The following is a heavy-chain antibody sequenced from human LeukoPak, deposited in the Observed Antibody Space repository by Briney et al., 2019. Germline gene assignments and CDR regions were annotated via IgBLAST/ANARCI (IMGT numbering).Heavy chain of an antibody. Sequence: GGCLRLSCAASGFTFGTYWMNWVRRAPGKGLEWVANINQDGSEKYYVDSVKGRFTISRDNAKNSLYLQMNSLRAEDTAVFYCARAGSLWFGESKLDYWGQGTLVTVSS. CDR1: GFTFGTYW. CDR2: INQDGSEK. CDR3: ARAGSLWFGESKLDY. V-gene: IGHV3-7*01. D-gene: IGHD3-10*01. J-gene: IGHJ4*02.